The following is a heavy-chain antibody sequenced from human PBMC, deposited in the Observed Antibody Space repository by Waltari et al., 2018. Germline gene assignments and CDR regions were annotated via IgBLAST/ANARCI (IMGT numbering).Heavy chain of an antibody. D-gene: IGHD1-26*01. CDR3: ARARGSYYGQYFQH. CDR1: GYTFTSYA. V-gene: IGHV1-8*03. J-gene: IGHJ1*01. CDR2: MNPNSGNT. Sequence: QVQLVQSGAEVKKPGASVKVSCKVSGYTFTSYAINWVRQATGQGLEWMGWMNPNSGNTGYAQKFQGRVTITRNTSISTAYMELSSLRSEDTAVYYCARARGSYYGQYFQHWGQGTLVTVSS.